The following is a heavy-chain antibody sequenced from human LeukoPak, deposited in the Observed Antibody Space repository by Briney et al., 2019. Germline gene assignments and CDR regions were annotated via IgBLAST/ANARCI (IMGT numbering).Heavy chain of an antibody. CDR1: GGSFSGYY. D-gene: IGHD2-2*01. V-gene: IGHV4-34*01. Sequence: SETLSLTCAVYGGSFSGYYWSWIRQSPGKGLEWIGEINHSGSTNYNPSLTSRVTISVDTSKNQFSLKLTPVTAADTAVYYCARGRYQPRFDPWGQGTLVTVSS. J-gene: IGHJ5*02. CDR2: INHSGST. CDR3: ARGRYQPRFDP.